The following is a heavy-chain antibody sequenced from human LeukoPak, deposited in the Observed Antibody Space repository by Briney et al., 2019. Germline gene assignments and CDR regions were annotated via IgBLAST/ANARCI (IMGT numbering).Heavy chain of an antibody. CDR3: ARDGIEQWLPPYFDY. CDR2: INSDGSST. J-gene: IGHJ4*02. Sequence: HPGGSLRLSCAASGFTFSSYWMHWVRHAPGKGLVWVSRINSDGSSTSYADSVKGRFTISRDNAKNTLYLQMNSLRAEDTAVYYCARDGIEQWLPPYFDYWGQGTLVTVSS. D-gene: IGHD6-19*01. V-gene: IGHV3-74*01. CDR1: GFTFSSYW.